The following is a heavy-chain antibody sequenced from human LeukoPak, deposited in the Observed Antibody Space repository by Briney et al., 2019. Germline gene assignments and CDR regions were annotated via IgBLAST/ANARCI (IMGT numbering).Heavy chain of an antibody. CDR1: GFIFTDAW. V-gene: IGHV3-15*01. J-gene: IGHJ4*01. Sequence: GGSLRLSCATSGFIFTDAWVNWVRQAPGKGLEWVGRIKSKFDGGTADYAAPVKGRFTISRDDSRGTLYLQMTSLKTEDTALYYCTTEVVTTDYFDYWGXGTLVTVSS. D-gene: IGHD4-23*01. CDR2: IKSKFDGGTA. CDR3: TTEVVTTDYFDY.